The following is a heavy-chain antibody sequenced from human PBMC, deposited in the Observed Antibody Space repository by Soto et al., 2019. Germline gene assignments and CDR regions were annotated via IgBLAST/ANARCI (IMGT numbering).Heavy chain of an antibody. CDR2: ISYDGSNK. Sequence: GGSLRLSCAASGFTFSSYAMHWVRQAPGKGLEWVAVISYDGSNKYYADSVKGRFTISRDNSKNTLYLQMNSLRAEDTAVYYCARVHYYDSSGYYYGTVGGYGMDVWGQGTTVTVSS. CDR3: ARVHYYDSSGYYYGTVGGYGMDV. J-gene: IGHJ6*02. V-gene: IGHV3-30-3*01. D-gene: IGHD3-22*01. CDR1: GFTFSSYA.